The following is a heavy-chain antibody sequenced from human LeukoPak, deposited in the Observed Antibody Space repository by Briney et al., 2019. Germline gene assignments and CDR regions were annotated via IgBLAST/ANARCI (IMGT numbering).Heavy chain of an antibody. CDR2: INPDNGNT. Sequence: ASVKVSCKASGYPFTRYGISWVRQAPGQGLEWMGWINPDNGNTKYAQKFQGRVTMTTDTSTSTAHMELRSLRSDDTAVYYRATYYCSTTSCYPYFFDYRGQGTLVTVSS. J-gene: IGHJ4*02. D-gene: IGHD2-2*01. V-gene: IGHV1-18*01. CDR3: ATYYCSTTSCYPYFFDY. CDR1: GYPFTRYG.